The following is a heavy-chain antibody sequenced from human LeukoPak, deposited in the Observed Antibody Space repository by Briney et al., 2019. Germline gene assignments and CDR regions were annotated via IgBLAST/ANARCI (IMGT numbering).Heavy chain of an antibody. Sequence: PGGSPRLSCAASGFTVSSNYMTWVRQAPGKGLEWVSTLYNGGSPHYADSVKGRFTISSDKSKNTLFLQMNSLRAEDTAVYYCARTLALYGSGSFFDFWGQGTLVTVSS. D-gene: IGHD3-10*01. CDR2: LYNGGSP. V-gene: IGHV3-53*01. CDR1: GFTVSSNY. CDR3: ARTLALYGSGSFFDF. J-gene: IGHJ4*02.